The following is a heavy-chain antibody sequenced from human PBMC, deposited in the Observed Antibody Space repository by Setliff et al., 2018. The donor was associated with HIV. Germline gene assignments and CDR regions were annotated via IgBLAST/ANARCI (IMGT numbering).Heavy chain of an antibody. V-gene: IGHV1-69*10. CDR3: ARPQWELGVDYYGMDV. CDR2: IIPILGIA. CDR1: GGTFSSYA. D-gene: IGHD1-26*01. J-gene: IGHJ6*02. Sequence: GASVKVSCKASGGTFSSYAISWVRQAPGQGLEWMGGIIPILGIASYPQKFQGRVTITADKSTSTAYMELSSLRSEDTAVYYCARPQWELGVDYYGMDVWGQGTTVTVSS.